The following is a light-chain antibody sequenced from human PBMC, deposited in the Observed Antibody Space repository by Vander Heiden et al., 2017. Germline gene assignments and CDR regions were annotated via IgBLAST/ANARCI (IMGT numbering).Light chain of an antibody. Sequence: IHMSQSPSSLSASVGDRVTITCRAGQTISSFLNWYQQKPGKPPKLLIYDASSLQSGVPSRFSGSGSGTAFTLTITSLQPEDFATYYCQQSYSTPRITFGQGTRLEIK. CDR2: DAS. J-gene: IGKJ5*01. CDR3: QQSYSTPRIT. CDR1: QTISSF. V-gene: IGKV1-39*01.